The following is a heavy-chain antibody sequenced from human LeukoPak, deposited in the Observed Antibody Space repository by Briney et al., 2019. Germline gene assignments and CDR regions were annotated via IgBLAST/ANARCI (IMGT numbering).Heavy chain of an antibody. Sequence: SETLSLTCAVYGGSFSGYYWSWIRQPPGKGLEWIGEINHSGSTNYNPSLKSRVTISADTSKNQFSLKLSSVTAADTAVYYCARGPLSRCSSGSCRRYYYGMDVWGQGTTVTVSS. V-gene: IGHV4-34*01. J-gene: IGHJ6*02. CDR3: ARGPLSRCSSGSCRRYYYGMDV. CDR1: GGSFSGYY. CDR2: INHSGST. D-gene: IGHD2-15*01.